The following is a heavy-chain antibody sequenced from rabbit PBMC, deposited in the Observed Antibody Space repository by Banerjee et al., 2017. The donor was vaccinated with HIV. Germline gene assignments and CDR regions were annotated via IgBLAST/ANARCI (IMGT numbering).Heavy chain of an antibody. J-gene: IGHJ4*01. V-gene: IGHV1S40*01. CDR3: ARSNDWGLEYFHL. Sequence: QSLEESGGDLVKPGASLTLTCTASAFSISSAYWIYWVRQAPGKGLEWIACIAAGSSGSTYYASWAKGRFTISKTSSTTVTLQMTSLTAADTATYFCARSNDWGLEYFHLWGQGTLVTVS. CDR2: IAAGSSGST. D-gene: IGHD4-1*01. CDR1: AFSISSAYW.